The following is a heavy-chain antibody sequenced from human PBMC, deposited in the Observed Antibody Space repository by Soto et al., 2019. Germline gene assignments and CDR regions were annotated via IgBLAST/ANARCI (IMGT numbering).Heavy chain of an antibody. Sequence: QVTLKESGPVLVKPTETLTLTCTVSGFSLTTGRMGVSWIRQSPGKALEWLAHSFSDNERSYITSMQGRLTISNASSGSHVVLRMTIMDPVDSGTYYFVRVNADSYQFYYGMNVWGQGTTVTVSS. V-gene: IGHV2-26*01. CDR1: GFSLTTGRMG. CDR3: VRVNADSYQFYYGMNV. D-gene: IGHD4-17*01. CDR2: SFSDNER. J-gene: IGHJ6*02.